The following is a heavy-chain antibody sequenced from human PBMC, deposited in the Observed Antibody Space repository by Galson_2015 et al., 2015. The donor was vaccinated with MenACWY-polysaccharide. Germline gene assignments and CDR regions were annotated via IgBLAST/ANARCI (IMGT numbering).Heavy chain of an antibody. CDR1: GFRFSSFA. D-gene: IGHD6-19*01. J-gene: IGHJ4*02. CDR2: ISISSDYT. V-gene: IGHV3-21*01. CDR3: ARDGSGWSRDY. Sequence: SLRLSCAASGFRFSSFAMNWFRQAPGKGLEWVSVISISSDYTNYADSVKGRFTISRDNAKNSLYLQMNSLRVEDTAVYYCARDGSGWSRDYWGPGTLVTVSS.